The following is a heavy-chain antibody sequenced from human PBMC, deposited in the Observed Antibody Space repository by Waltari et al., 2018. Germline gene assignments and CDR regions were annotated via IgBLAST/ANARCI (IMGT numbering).Heavy chain of an antibody. V-gene: IGHV1-69-2*01. Sequence: EVQLVQSGAEVKKPGATVKISCKVSGYTFTDYYMHWVQQAPGKGLEWMGFGGPKDGKKINAEKFQGRVTVTGETYTHTANRGLGSLGAEDTAVYYWATGGGGYSYGALGYWGQGTLVTVSS. J-gene: IGHJ4*02. CDR3: ATGGGGYSYGALGY. CDR1: GYTFTDYY. CDR2: GGPKDGKK. D-gene: IGHD5-18*01.